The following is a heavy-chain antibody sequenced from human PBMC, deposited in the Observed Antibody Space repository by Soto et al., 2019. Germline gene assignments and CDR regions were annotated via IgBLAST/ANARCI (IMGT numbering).Heavy chain of an antibody. CDR1: EFTFSINE. CDR2: ISSIGVAT. D-gene: IGHD6-19*01. Sequence: PGGSLRPSFAASEFTFSINEMNWVRRAPGKGLEWVSYISSIGVATYYADSVKGRFTISRDNAKNSLYLQMNSLRAEDTAVYYCAREGRVGGIDYWGQGT. J-gene: IGHJ4*02. CDR3: AREGRVGGIDY. V-gene: IGHV3-48*03.